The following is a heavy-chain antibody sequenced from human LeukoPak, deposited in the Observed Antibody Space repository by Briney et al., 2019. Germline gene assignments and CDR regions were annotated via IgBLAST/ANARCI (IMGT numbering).Heavy chain of an antibody. Sequence: ASVKVSCKASGYTFTSYGINWVRQATGQGLEWMGWMNPNSGNTGYAQKFQGRVTITRNTSISTAYMELSSLRSEDTAVYYCARGDDFWSGYRNNWFDPWGQGTLVTVSS. CDR3: ARGDDFWSGYRNNWFDP. J-gene: IGHJ5*02. V-gene: IGHV1-8*03. CDR1: GYTFTSYG. CDR2: MNPNSGNT. D-gene: IGHD3-3*01.